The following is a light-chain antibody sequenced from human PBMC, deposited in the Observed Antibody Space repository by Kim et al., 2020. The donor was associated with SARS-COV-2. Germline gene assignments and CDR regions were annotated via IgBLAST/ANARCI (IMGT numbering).Light chain of an antibody. Sequence: SYELTQPPSVSVSPGQTASITCYGDKLGDKYACWYQQKPGQSPVLVIYQDSKRPSGIPERFSGSNSGNTATLTISGTQAMDEADYYCQAWDSSTHVFGTGTKVTVL. J-gene: IGLJ1*01. CDR1: KLGDKY. CDR3: QAWDSSTHV. CDR2: QDS. V-gene: IGLV3-1*01.